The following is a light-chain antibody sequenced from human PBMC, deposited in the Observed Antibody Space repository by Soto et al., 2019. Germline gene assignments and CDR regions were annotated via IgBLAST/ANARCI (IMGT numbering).Light chain of an antibody. V-gene: IGKV1-8*01. Sequence: AIRMTQSPSSLSASTGDRVTITCRASQGISSYLAWYQHKPGKAPKLLIYAASTLQSGVPSRFSGSGSRTDFTLTISCLQSEDFATYYCQQYYSYPPFFGGGTKVEIK. J-gene: IGKJ4*01. CDR1: QGISSY. CDR2: AAS. CDR3: QQYYSYPPF.